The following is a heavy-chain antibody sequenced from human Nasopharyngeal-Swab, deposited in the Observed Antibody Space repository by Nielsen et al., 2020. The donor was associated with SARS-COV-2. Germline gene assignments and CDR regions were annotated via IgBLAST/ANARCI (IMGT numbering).Heavy chain of an antibody. J-gene: IGHJ4*02. D-gene: IGHD3-16*02. CDR3: AKVVFSDYVWGSYRYLFDY. CDR2: ISGSGGST. CDR1: GFTFSSYA. Sequence: GGSLRLSCAASGFTFSSYAMSWVRQAPGKGLEWVSAISGSGGSTYYADSVKGRFTISRDNSKNTLYLQMNSLRAEDTAVYYCAKVVFSDYVWGSYRYLFDYWGQGTLVTVSS. V-gene: IGHV3-23*01.